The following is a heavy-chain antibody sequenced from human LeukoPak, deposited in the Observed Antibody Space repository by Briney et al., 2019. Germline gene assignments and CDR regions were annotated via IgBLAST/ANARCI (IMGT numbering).Heavy chain of an antibody. CDR3: ARDREDIVVVPAAKGGYYYYYMDV. CDR1: GGTFSSYA. CDR2: IIPIFGTA. J-gene: IGHJ6*03. D-gene: IGHD2-2*01. V-gene: IGHV1-69*05. Sequence: ASVKVSCKASGGTFSSYAISWVRQAPGQGLEWMGGIIPIFGTANYAQKFQGRVTITTDESTNTAYMELSGLRSEDTAVYCCARDREDIVVVPAAKGGYYYYYMDVWGKGTTVTVSS.